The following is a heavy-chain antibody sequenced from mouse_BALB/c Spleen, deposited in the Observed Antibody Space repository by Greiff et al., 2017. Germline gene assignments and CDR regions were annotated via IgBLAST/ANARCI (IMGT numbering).Heavy chain of an antibody. Sequence: EVQVVESGPGLVKPSQSLSLTCSVTGYSITSGYYWNWIRQFPGNKLEWMGYISYDGSNNYNPSLKNRISITRDTSKNQFFLKLNSVTTEDTATYYCARKGNGYYLDYWGQGTTLTVSS. CDR3: ARKGNGYYLDY. D-gene: IGHD2-2*01. CDR1: GYSITSGYY. V-gene: IGHV3-6*02. J-gene: IGHJ2*01. CDR2: ISYDGSN.